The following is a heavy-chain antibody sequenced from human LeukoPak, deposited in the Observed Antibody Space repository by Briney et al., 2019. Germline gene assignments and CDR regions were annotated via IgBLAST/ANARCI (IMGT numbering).Heavy chain of an antibody. J-gene: IGHJ3*02. Sequence: PGRSLRLSCAASGFTFDDYAMHWVRQAPGKGLEWVSGISWNSGSIGYADSVKGRFTISRDNAKNSLYLQMNGLRAEDMALYYCAKEGGRDYDSSGPWAFDIWGQGTMVTVSS. CDR1: GFTFDDYA. V-gene: IGHV3-9*03. CDR3: AKEGGRDYDSSGPWAFDI. D-gene: IGHD3-22*01. CDR2: ISWNSGSI.